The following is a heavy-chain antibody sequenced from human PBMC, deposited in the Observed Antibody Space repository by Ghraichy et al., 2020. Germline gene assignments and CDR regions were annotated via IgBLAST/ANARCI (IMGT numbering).Heavy chain of an antibody. D-gene: IGHD5-18*01. V-gene: IGHV3-23*01. CDR2: ISGSGGST. CDR1: GFTFSSYA. Sequence: GESLNISCAASGFTFSSYAMSWVRQAPGKGLEWVSGISGSGGSTYYADSVKGRFTISRDNSKNTLYLQMNSLRAEDTAVYYCAKEVRGYDVFDIWGQGTMVTVSS. CDR3: AKEVRGYDVFDI. J-gene: IGHJ3*02.